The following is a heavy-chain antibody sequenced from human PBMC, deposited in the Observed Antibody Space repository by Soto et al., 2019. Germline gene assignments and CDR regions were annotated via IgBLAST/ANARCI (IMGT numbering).Heavy chain of an antibody. V-gene: IGHV1-8*02. J-gene: IGHJ5*02. Sequence: QVQLVQSGAEVKKPGASVKVSCKASGYTFSSYDINWVRQATGQGPEWMGWMNPNSGNTGYAQKFQGRVTMTRNTSISTVYMELGSLRSEDTAVYYCARDLTGTRKGGWFDPWGQGTLVTVSS. D-gene: IGHD3-9*01. CDR1: GYTFSSYD. CDR3: ARDLTGTRKGGWFDP. CDR2: MNPNSGNT.